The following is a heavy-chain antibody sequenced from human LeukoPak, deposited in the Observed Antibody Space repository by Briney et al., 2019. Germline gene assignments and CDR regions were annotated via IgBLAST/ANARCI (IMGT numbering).Heavy chain of an antibody. V-gene: IGHV4-39*01. CDR1: GGPLTRSLSY. J-gene: IGHJ4*02. CDR3: ARLNSGYEDYYFDD. CDR2: IYYTGST. Sequence: PSETLSLTCTVSGGPLTRSLSYWGWIRRPPGKGLEWIGNIYYTGSTDYSPSFESRAAMPVDTSKNQFSLQLRSVTAADTAVYYCARLNSGYEDYYFDDWGQGTLVTVSS. D-gene: IGHD5-12*01.